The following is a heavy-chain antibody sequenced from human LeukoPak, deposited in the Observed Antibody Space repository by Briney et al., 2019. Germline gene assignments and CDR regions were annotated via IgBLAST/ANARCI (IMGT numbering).Heavy chain of an antibody. CDR3: ARRWAGLFDP. CDR2: IYTSGST. V-gene: IGHV4-4*09. CDR1: GGSISSYY. Sequence: PSETLSLTCTVSGGSISSYYWSWIRQPPGKGLEWIGYIYTSGSTNYNPSLKSRVTTSVDTSKNQFSLKLSSVTAADTAVYYCARRWAGLFDPWGQGTLVTVSS. J-gene: IGHJ5*02. D-gene: IGHD5-24*01.